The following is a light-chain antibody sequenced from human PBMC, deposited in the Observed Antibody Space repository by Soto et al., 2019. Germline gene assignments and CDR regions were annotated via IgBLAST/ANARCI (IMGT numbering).Light chain of an antibody. V-gene: IGKV1-27*01. CDR3: QKYNNALGT. J-gene: IGKJ1*01. Sequence: DIQMTQSPSSLSASIGDRVTITCRASQGIRNSLAWYQQKPGKVPKLVVYAASTLQSGVPSRFSGSGSGTEFTLTIASLQPEDVATYYCQKYNNALGTFGQGTKVEIK. CDR1: QGIRNS. CDR2: AAS.